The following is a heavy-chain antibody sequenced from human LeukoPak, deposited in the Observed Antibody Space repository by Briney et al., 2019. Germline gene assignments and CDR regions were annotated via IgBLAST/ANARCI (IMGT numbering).Heavy chain of an antibody. J-gene: IGHJ4*02. CDR1: GFTFSSYS. D-gene: IGHD3-3*01. CDR3: ARTINPSYFDY. CDR2: ISSTASAI. V-gene: IGHV3-48*04. Sequence: GGSLRLSCAASGFTFSSYSVNWVRQAPGKGLEWVSYISSTASAIYYADSVKGRFTISRDNAKNSLYLQMNSLRAEDTAVYYCARTINPSYFDYWGQGALVIVSS.